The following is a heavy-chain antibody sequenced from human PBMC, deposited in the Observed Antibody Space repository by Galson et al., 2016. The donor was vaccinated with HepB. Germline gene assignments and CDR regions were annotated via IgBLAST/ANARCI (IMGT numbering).Heavy chain of an antibody. V-gene: IGHV4-39*01. J-gene: IGHJ4*02. CDR3: AKPAVEGGYYYDH. CDR2: IYYTGST. CDR1: GGSISSGRYY. Sequence: SETLSLTCSVSGGSISSGRYYWGWIRQPPGKGLEWIGSIYYTGSTYYSPAPALKSRVTISLDTSKNQFSLRLNSVTTADTAVYYCAKPAVEGGYYYDHWGQGTLVTVST. D-gene: IGHD3-22*01.